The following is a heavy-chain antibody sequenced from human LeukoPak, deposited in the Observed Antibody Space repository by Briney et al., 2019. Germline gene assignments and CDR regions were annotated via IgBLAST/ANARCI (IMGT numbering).Heavy chain of an antibody. V-gene: IGHV1-46*01. J-gene: IGHJ5*02. CDR3: ARDNSVGDNAWWFDP. D-gene: IGHD1-26*01. CDR1: GYTFTSYY. CDR2: INPTGGST. Sequence: ASVKVSCKASGYTFTSYYMHWVRQAPGQGLEWMGLINPTGGSTGYAQKFQGRVTVTRDMSTSTDYMESSSLRSEDTAIYYCARDNSVGDNAWWFDPWGQGTLVTVSS.